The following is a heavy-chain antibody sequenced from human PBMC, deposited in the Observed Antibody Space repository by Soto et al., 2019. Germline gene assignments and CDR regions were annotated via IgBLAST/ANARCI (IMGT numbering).Heavy chain of an antibody. Sequence: GGSLRLSCAASGFTFSSYAMSWVRQAPGKGLEWVSAISGSGGSTYYADSVKGRFTISRDNSKNTLYLQMNSLRAEDTAVYYCAKVSPNPITIFGVVAAWSYRMDVWGQGTTVTVPS. CDR1: GFTFSSYA. D-gene: IGHD3-3*01. CDR2: ISGSGGST. J-gene: IGHJ6*02. V-gene: IGHV3-23*01. CDR3: AKVSPNPITIFGVVAAWSYRMDV.